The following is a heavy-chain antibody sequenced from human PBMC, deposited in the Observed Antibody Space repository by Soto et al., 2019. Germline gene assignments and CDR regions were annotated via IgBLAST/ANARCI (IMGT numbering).Heavy chain of an antibody. CDR2: IYYSGST. J-gene: IGHJ3*02. CDR1: SGSISSSSYY. CDR3: ARLQLWFYAFDI. Sequence: QLQLQESGPGLVKPSETLSLTCTVSSGSISSSSYYWGWIRQPPGKGLEWIGSIYYSGSTYYNPSLKSRVTISVDTSKNQFSLKLSSVTAADTAVYYCARLQLWFYAFDIWGQGTMVTVSS. V-gene: IGHV4-39*01. D-gene: IGHD5-18*01.